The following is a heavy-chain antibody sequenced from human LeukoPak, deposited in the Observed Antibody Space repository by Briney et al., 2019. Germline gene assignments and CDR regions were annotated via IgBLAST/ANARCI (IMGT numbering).Heavy chain of an antibody. CDR3: ASEQTYYDYVWGSYHYYMDV. J-gene: IGHJ6*03. CDR2: IIPIFGTA. D-gene: IGHD3-16*02. V-gene: IGHV1-69*05. Sequence: SVNVSCKACVGTYSSYAISGVRQARGQGLEWMGGIIPIFGTANYAQKFQGRIKIPTDESTSTASMELSSLRSEDTAVYYCASEQTYYDYVWGSYHYYMDVWGKGTTVTVSS. CDR1: VGTYSSYA.